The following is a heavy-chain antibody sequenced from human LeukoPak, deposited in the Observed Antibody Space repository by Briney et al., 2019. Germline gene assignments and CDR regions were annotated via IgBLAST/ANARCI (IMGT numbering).Heavy chain of an antibody. CDR3: Y. Sequence: GGSLRLSCTASGFTFSDYWMTWVRQAPGKGPEWVANIKQDGSQRYYVDSVRGRFTISRDNAKNSLFLQMNGLRAEDTAVYFDYWGQEPWSPSPQ. CDR1: GFTFSDYW. V-gene: IGHV3-7*01. J-gene: IGHJ4*01. CDR2: IKQDGSQR.